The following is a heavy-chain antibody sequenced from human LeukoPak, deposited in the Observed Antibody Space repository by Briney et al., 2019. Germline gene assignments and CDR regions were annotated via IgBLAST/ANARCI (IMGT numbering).Heavy chain of an antibody. J-gene: IGHJ4*02. CDR1: GASISSSNW. V-gene: IGHV4-4*02. Sequence: SGTLSLTCTVSGASISSSNWWTWVRQPPGEALEWIGEIYHAGSTKYNPSLRSRLTISVDKSRNSFSLSLTSVTAADTAFYYCARSAAVTGQFDFWGPGTLVTVSS. D-gene: IGHD6-19*01. CDR2: IYHAGST. CDR3: ARSAAVTGQFDF.